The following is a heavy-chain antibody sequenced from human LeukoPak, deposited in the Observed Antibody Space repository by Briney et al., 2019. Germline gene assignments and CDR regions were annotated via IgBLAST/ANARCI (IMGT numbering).Heavy chain of an antibody. CDR1: GGSISSGGYS. CDR2: IYHSGST. CDR3: ARDLFNYYDSRGYGMDV. D-gene: IGHD3-22*01. Sequence: SETLSLTCAVSGGSISSGGYSWSWIRQPPGKGLEWIGYIYHSGSTYYNPSLKSRVTISVDRSKNQFSLKLSSVTAADTAVYYCARDLFNYYDSRGYGMDVWGQGTTVTVSS. J-gene: IGHJ6*02. V-gene: IGHV4-30-2*01.